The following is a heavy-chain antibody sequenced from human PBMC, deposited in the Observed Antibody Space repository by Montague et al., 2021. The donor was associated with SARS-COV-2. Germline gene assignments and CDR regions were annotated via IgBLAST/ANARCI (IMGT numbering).Heavy chain of an antibody. D-gene: IGHD6-13*01. CDR3: AKVGTAAAGTTFSRYFQH. CDR2: ISWDSGSI. V-gene: IGHV3-9*01. CDR1: GFTFEDYA. J-gene: IGHJ1*01. Sequence: SLRLSCAASGFTFEDYAMHWVRQAPGKDLEWVSGISWDSGSIGYADSVKGRFSISRDDAKNSLYLQMNSLRAEDTALYYCAKVGTAAAGTTFSRYFQHWGQGALVTVSS.